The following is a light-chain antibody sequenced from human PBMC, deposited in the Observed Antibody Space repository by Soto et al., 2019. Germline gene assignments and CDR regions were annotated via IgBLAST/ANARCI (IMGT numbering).Light chain of an antibody. J-gene: IGKJ5*01. CDR3: QQYSTWPIT. CDR1: QSVSDN. Sequence: EIVMHKSPSTLSVSNGERATLSSGASQSVSDNVAWYQQKPGQSPRLLMHSASARAAGLPARFSGSGYGTEFSLSINSLQSEDFAVYFCQQYSTWPITFGQGTRLEI. V-gene: IGKV3-15*01. CDR2: SAS.